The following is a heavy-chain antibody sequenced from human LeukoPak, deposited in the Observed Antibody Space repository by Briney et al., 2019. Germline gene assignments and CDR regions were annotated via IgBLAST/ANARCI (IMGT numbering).Heavy chain of an antibody. V-gene: IGHV3-23*01. D-gene: IGHD7-27*01. J-gene: IGHJ4*02. CDR1: GFTFISYA. CDR3: VTDFNWGSAY. Sequence: GGSLRLSCAASGFTFISYAMSWVRQAPGKRLEWVSIIGSSGGGIHYADPVKGRFIISRDNSKNTLSLQMNSLRAEDTATYYCVTDFNWGSAYWGQGTLVTVSS. CDR2: IGSSGGGI.